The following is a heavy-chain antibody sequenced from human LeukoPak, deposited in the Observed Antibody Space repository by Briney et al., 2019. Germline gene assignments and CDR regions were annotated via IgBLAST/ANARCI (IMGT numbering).Heavy chain of an antibody. CDR2: ISGSGGST. Sequence: GGSLRLSCAASGFTFSSYAMSWVRQAPGKGLEWVSAISGSGGSTYYADSVKGRFTISRDNSKNTLYLQMNSLRAEDTAVYYCAKVPDSGYDRRSYSFDFWGQGTLVTVSS. D-gene: IGHD5-12*01. CDR1: GFTFSSYA. V-gene: IGHV3-23*01. J-gene: IGHJ4*02. CDR3: AKVPDSGYDRRSYSFDF.